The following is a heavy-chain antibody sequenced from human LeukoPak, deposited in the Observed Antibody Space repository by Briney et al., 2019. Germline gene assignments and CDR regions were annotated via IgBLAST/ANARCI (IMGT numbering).Heavy chain of an antibody. CDR2: INPNSGGT. J-gene: IGHJ5*02. V-gene: IGHV1-2*02. Sequence: ASVKVSCKASGYTFTGYYMHWVRQAPGQGLEWMGWINPNSGGTNYAQKFQGRVTMTRDTSISTAYMELSRLRSDDTAVYYCARELGGLKYNWFDPWGQGTLVTVSS. CDR3: ARELGGLKYNWFDP. D-gene: IGHD5-12*01. CDR1: GYTFTGYY.